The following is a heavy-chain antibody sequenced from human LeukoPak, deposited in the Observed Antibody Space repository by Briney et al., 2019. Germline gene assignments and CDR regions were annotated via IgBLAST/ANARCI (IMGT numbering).Heavy chain of an antibody. CDR2: ISPSGGST. CDR3: ARETGRDNYAFDY. D-gene: IGHD4-11*01. J-gene: IGHJ4*02. V-gene: IGHV1-46*01. CDR1: GYTFTSNY. Sequence: ASVKVSCKAFGYTFTSNYMHWVRQAPGQGPEWMGVISPSGGSTTYAQKFQGRVTLTRDMSTSTDYLELSSLRSEDMAVYYCARETGRDNYAFDYWGQGTLVTVSS.